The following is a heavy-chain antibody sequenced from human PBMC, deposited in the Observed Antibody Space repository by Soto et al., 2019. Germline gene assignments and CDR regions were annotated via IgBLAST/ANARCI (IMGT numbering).Heavy chain of an antibody. D-gene: IGHD2-15*01. CDR2: MNPNSGNT. CDR1: GYTFTSYD. Sequence: QVQLVQSGAEVKKPGASVKVSCKASGYTFTSYDINWVRQATGQGLEWMGWMNPNSGNTGYAQKFQGRVTMTRNTSISTAYMELSSLRSEDTAVYYCARGLYCSGGSCYYYYYGMDVWGQGTTVTVSS. V-gene: IGHV1-8*01. CDR3: ARGLYCSGGSCYYYYYGMDV. J-gene: IGHJ6*02.